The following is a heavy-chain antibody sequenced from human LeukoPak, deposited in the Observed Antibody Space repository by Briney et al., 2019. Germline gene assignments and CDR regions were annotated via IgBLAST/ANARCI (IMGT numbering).Heavy chain of an antibody. D-gene: IGHD6-13*01. CDR3: ARLSRGSSGTNWFDP. CDR2: ISGSGGST. V-gene: IGHV3-23*01. Sequence: GGSLRLSCAASGYTFSSYAMSWVRQAPGKGLEWVSAISGSGGSTYYADSVKGRFTISRDNSKNTLYLQMNSLRAGDTAVYYCARLSRGSSGTNWFDPWGQGTLVTVSS. J-gene: IGHJ5*02. CDR1: GYTFSSYA.